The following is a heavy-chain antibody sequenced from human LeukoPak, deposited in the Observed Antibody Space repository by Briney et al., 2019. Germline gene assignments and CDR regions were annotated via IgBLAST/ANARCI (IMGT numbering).Heavy chain of an antibody. CDR3: ASAWELPAPLGY. CDR2: IYYSGST. CDR1: GFTFSNAW. V-gene: IGHV4-38-2*01. Sequence: GSLRLSCAASGFTFSNAWMSWVRQPPGKGLEWIGSIYYSGSTYYNPSLKSRVTISVDTSKNQFSLKLSSVTAADKAVYYCASAWELPAPLGYWGQGTLVTVSS. D-gene: IGHD1-26*01. J-gene: IGHJ4*02.